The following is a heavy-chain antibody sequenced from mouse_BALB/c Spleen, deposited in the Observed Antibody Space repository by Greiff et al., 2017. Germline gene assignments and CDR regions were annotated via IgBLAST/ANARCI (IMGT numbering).Heavy chain of an antibody. Sequence: EVKLVQSGGGLVKPGGSLKLSCAASGFTFSSYSMSWVSQTPEQRLEWVASISSGSSTYYPNSVMDRFTISSDNARNIQYQHMSSLRSEDTAMYYCASPHYYGEGFAYWGQGTLVTVSA. CDR2: ISSGSST. CDR3: ASPHYYGEGFAY. J-gene: IGHJ3*01. CDR1: GFTFSSYS. V-gene: IGHV5-6-5*01. D-gene: IGHD1-1*01.